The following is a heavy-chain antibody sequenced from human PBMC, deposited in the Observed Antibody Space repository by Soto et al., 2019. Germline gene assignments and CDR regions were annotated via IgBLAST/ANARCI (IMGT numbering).Heavy chain of an antibody. CDR3: ARDGTLYDSRAYYYLY. CDR1: GGTFSSYT. Sequence: QVQLVQSGAEVKKPGSSVKVSCKASGGTFSSYTITWVRQAPGQGLEWMGGITPMFGTPHYAQKFRGRVTITADESTSTAYMELSSLRSEDTAMYFCARDGTLYDSRAYYYLYWGQGTLVTVSS. J-gene: IGHJ4*02. V-gene: IGHV1-69*01. CDR2: ITPMFGTP. D-gene: IGHD3-22*01.